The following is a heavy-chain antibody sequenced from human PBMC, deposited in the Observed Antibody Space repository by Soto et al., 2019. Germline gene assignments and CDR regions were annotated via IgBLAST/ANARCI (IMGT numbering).Heavy chain of an antibody. D-gene: IGHD2-2*01. V-gene: IGHV3-21*06. CDR1: GFTFSDEN. Sequence: GGSLRLSCSASGFTFSDENMSWVRQVPGKGLEWVSGISGGGSYIFYADSVQGRFSISRDNPKNSLFLQMNSLRVEDTAVYYCARDSDCHSTSCFFPPHVWGQGTTVTVSS. CDR3: ARDSDCHSTSCFFPPHV. CDR2: ISGGGSYI. J-gene: IGHJ6*02.